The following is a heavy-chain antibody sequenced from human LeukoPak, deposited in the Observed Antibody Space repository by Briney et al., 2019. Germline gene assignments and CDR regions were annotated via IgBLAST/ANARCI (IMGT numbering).Heavy chain of an antibody. D-gene: IGHD2-21*02. Sequence: GGSLRLSCAASGLTFSSYAMSWVRQAPGKGLEWVSAISGSGGSTFYADSVRGRFTVSRDNSKNTLYLQMNSLRAEDTAVYYCAKAARWGLLEIDYWGQGTLVTVSS. J-gene: IGHJ4*02. V-gene: IGHV3-23*01. CDR3: AKAARWGLLEIDY. CDR1: GLTFSSYA. CDR2: ISGSGGST.